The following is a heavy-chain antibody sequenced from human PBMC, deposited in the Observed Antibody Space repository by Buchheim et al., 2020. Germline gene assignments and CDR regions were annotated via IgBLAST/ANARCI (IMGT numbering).Heavy chain of an antibody. Sequence: EVQLVESGGGLVQPGGSLRLSCAASGFTFSSYWMSWVRQAPGKGLEWVANIKQDGSEKYYVDSVKGRFTISRDNAKNTLYLQMNSLRAEDTAVYYCARVLVGATIVWYFDYWGQGTL. D-gene: IGHD1-26*01. CDR2: IKQDGSEK. CDR1: GFTFSSYW. CDR3: ARVLVGATIVWYFDY. V-gene: IGHV3-7*01. J-gene: IGHJ4*02.